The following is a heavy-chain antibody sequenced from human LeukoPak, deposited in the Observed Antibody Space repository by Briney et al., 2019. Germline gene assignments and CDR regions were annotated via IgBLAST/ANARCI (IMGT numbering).Heavy chain of an antibody. CDR3: AKGPAGTGAFDI. J-gene: IGHJ3*02. CDR1: GDSASSDSAT. D-gene: IGHD6-13*01. V-gene: IGHV6-1*01. CDR2: TYYRSKRYN. Sequence: QPPSPTCALSGDSASSDSATWNWIRQSPSRGLDWLGRTYYRSKRYNEYAVSVKRPITINPDTSKNQFSLQLNSVTPEDTAVYYCAKGPAGTGAFDIWGQGTMVTVSS.